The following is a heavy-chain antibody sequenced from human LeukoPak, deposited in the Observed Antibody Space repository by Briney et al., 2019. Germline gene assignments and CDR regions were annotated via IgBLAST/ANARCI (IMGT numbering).Heavy chain of an antibody. D-gene: IGHD2-8*01. J-gene: IGHJ4*02. CDR3: ARHDSLLVWFDY. CDR1: GGSISSYY. V-gene: IGHV4-59*08. Sequence: PSETLSLTCTLAGGSISSYYWSWIRQPPGKALEWIGYIYYSGSTNYNPSLKSRVTISVDTSKNQFSLKLSSVTAADTALYYCARHDSLLVWFDYWGLGTLVTVSS. CDR2: IYYSGST.